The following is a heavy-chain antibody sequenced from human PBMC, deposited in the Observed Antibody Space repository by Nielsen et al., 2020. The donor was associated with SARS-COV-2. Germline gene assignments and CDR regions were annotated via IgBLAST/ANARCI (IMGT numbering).Heavy chain of an antibody. Sequence: GESLKISCVASGFTFSRFQMHWVRQAPGKGLEGVAITSYDGSRQIYADSVNGRFIISRDNSKNTLYLQMNRLRAEDTALYHCASIHQGDGIAATTHIPWGQGTLVTVSS. CDR2: TSYDGSRQ. CDR1: GFTFSRFQ. D-gene: IGHD6-13*01. J-gene: IGHJ5*02. CDR3: ASIHQGDGIAATTHIP. V-gene: IGHV3-30*04.